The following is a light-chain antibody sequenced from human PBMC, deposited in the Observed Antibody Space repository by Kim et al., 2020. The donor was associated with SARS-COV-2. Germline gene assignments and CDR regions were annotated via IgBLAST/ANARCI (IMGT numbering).Light chain of an antibody. J-gene: IGKJ3*01. Sequence: IGLTQSPCTLSSSPGDRITLSCSASQTIHRDFLAWYQHRPGQSPRLLIPTASKRAIDIPDRFSGSGSGKDFTLNITSLEPEDSAVYYCQQYGDSPPIFGPGTKVDI. CDR3: QQYGDSPPI. CDR2: TAS. CDR1: QTIHRDF. V-gene: IGKV3-20*01.